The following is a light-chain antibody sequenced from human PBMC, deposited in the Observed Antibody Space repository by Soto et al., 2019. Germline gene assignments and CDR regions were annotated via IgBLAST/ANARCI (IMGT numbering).Light chain of an antibody. J-gene: IGKJ1*01. CDR2: GAS. V-gene: IGKV3-15*01. CDR3: QQYGTSPWT. CDR1: QSVSSN. Sequence: EIVMTQSPATLSVSPGERATLSCRASQSVSSNVAWYQQIPGQTPRLLIYGASTRATGIPVRFSGSGSGTDFTLTISRLEPEDFAVYYCQQYGTSPWTFGQGTKVEI.